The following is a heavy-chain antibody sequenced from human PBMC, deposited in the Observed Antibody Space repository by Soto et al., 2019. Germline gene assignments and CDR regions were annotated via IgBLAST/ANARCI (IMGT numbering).Heavy chain of an antibody. CDR2: IWYDGSNK. CDR1: GFTFSSYG. D-gene: IGHD3-10*01. J-gene: IGHJ4*02. CDR3: ARETMVEYYFDY. Sequence: QVQLVESGGGVVQPGRSLRLSCAASGFTFSSYGMHWVRQAPGKGLEWVAVIWYDGSNKYYADSVKGRFTISRDNSKNTLYLHMNSLRAEDTAVYYCARETMVEYYFDYWGQGTLVTVSS. V-gene: IGHV3-33*01.